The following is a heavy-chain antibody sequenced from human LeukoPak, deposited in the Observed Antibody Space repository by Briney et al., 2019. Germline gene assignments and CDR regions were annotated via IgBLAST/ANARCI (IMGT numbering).Heavy chain of an antibody. Sequence: GESLKISCKGSGYSFTSYWIGWVRQMPGKGLEWMGIIYPGDSDTRYSPSFQGQVTISADKSISTAYLQWSSLKASDTAMYYCARRSTAILTPNNWFDPWGQGTLVTVSS. D-gene: IGHD5-18*01. CDR3: ARRSTAILTPNNWFDP. J-gene: IGHJ5*02. CDR2: IYPGDSDT. CDR1: GYSFTSYW. V-gene: IGHV5-51*01.